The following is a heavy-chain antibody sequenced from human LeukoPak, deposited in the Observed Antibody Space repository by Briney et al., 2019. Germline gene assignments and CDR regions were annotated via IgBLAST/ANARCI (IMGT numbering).Heavy chain of an antibody. Sequence: GGSLRLSCAASGFTFSSYDMNWVRQAPGKGLGWVSYISSSGSAIYYADSVKGRFTISRDNAENSLYLQMISLRVEDTAIYYCAGERASNSDYWGQGTLVTVSS. CDR2: ISSSGSAI. J-gene: IGHJ4*02. CDR3: AGERASNSDY. CDR1: GFTFSSYD. V-gene: IGHV3-48*03. D-gene: IGHD4-23*01.